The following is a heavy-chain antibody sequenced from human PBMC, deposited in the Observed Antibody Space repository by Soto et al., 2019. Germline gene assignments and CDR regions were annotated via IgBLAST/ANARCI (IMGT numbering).Heavy chain of an antibody. CDR3: TTMYYDFWSGYYTGVDSYYYYYYMDV. D-gene: IGHD3-3*01. J-gene: IGHJ6*03. CDR1: GFTFSNAW. V-gene: IGHV3-15*01. Sequence: GGSLRLSCAASGFTFSNAWMSWVRQAPGKGLEWVGRIKSKTDGGTTDYAAPVKGRFTISRDDSKNTLYLQMNSLKTEDTAVYYCTTMYYDFWSGYYTGVDSYYYYYYMDVWGKGTTVTVSS. CDR2: IKSKTDGGTT.